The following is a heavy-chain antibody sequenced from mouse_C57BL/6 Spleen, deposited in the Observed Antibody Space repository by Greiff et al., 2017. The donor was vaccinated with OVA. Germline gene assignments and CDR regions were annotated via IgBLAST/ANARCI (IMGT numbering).Heavy chain of an antibody. CDR2: IHPNSGST. J-gene: IGHJ2*01. Sequence: QVQLKQPGAELVKPGASVKLSCKASGYTFTSYWMHWVKQRPGQGLEWIGMIHPNSGSTNYNEKFKSKATLTVDKSSSTAYMQLSSLTSEDSAVYYCARDYYASRDYWGQGTTLTVSS. D-gene: IGHD1-1*01. CDR3: ARDYYASRDY. V-gene: IGHV1-64*01. CDR1: GYTFTSYW.